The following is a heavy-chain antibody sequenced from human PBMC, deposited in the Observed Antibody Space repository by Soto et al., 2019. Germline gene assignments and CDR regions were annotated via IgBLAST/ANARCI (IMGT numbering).Heavy chain of an antibody. V-gene: IGHV6-1*01. CDR2: TYYRSKWYN. Sequence: PSQTLSLTCAISGDSVSSDSAAWNWIRQPPSRGLEWLGRTYYRSKWYNDYALSVKSRITINPDTSTNQFSLQLKSVTPEDTAVYYCARSPPVIGANWFDPWGQGTLVTVSS. J-gene: IGHJ5*02. CDR3: ARSPPVIGANWFDP. D-gene: IGHD1-26*01. CDR1: GDSVSSDSAA.